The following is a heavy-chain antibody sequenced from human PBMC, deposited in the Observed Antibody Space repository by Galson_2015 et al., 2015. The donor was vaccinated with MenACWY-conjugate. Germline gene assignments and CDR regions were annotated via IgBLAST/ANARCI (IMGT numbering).Heavy chain of an antibody. D-gene: IGHD1-1*01. V-gene: IGHV3-23*01. J-gene: IGHJ4*02. CDR1: GFTFSDYG. CDR3: ARDPNSYGFDY. Sequence: SLRLSCAASGFTFSDYGMSWVRQAPGKGPEWVSGVSGSGAITYYADSVKGRFTISRDNSKSRLYLRMNSLRAEDTAVYYCARDPNSYGFDYWGQGTLVTVSS. CDR2: VSGSGAIT.